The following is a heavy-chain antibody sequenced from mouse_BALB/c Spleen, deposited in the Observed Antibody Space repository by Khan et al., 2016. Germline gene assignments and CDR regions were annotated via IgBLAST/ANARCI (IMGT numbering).Heavy chain of an antibody. CDR1: GFDFSRYW. Sequence: EVKLLESGGGLVQPGGSLKLSCAASGFDFSRYWMSWVRQAPGKGLEWIGEINPDSRTINYAPSLKDKFIISRDNAKTTLYLQMSKVRSEDTALNECAGAEYSGYFDYWGQGTLVTASA. J-gene: IGHJ3*01. D-gene: IGHD2-10*02. CDR2: INPDSRTI. CDR3: AGAEYSGYFDY. V-gene: IGHV4-1*02.